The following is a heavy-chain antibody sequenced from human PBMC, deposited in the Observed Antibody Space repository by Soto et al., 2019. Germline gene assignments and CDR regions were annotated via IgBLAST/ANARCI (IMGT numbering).Heavy chain of an antibody. V-gene: IGHV3-30*03. D-gene: IGHD3-10*01. CDR2: ISYDGSDE. Sequence: QVQLVESGGNMVQPGWSLTVSCAASGFTFNTFGMHWARQATGKGLEWVAVISYDGSDEYYADSVKGRFTISRDNSMNTLSLQMNSLGVDDTGVYYCARGHYYGSGTLDFWGQGTLVTVSS. CDR3: ARGHYYGSGTLDF. J-gene: IGHJ4*02. CDR1: GFTFNTFG.